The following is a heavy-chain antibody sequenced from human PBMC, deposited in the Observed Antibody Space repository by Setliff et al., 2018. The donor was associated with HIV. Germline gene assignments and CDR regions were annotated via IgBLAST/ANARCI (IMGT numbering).Heavy chain of an antibody. Sequence: GASVKVSCKPPGHTFTNYDIHWMRRAPGQGLEWMGWMNPNSGVSGYALKFHDRVTMTRDTSITTLYMKLSSLTSEDTAVYYCARGNSRRLRVHYYYYYMDVWGKGTTVTVSS. CDR3: ARGNSRRLRVHYYYYYMDV. CDR2: MNPNSGVS. V-gene: IGHV1-8*01. J-gene: IGHJ6*03. CDR1: GHTFTNYD. D-gene: IGHD4-17*01.